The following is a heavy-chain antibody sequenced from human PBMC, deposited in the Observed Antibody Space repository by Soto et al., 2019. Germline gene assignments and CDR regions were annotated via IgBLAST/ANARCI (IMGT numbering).Heavy chain of an antibody. J-gene: IGHJ3*02. CDR3: AMTHSGSYVFDI. CDR2: ISYDWSKK. V-gene: IGHV3-30*03. CDR1: GFTFENYD. Sequence: GASLRLSCTAPGFTFENYDMYWVRQAPGKGLEWVALISYDWSKKYYGEAVKGRFTISRDHSKDTLHLQMSSLKTEDTAVYYCAMTHSGSYVFDIRGQGTMVTVSS. D-gene: IGHD1-26*01.